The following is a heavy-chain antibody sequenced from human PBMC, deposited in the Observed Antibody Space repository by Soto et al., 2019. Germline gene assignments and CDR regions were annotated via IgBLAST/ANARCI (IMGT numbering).Heavy chain of an antibody. CDR1: GGSISSGDYY. J-gene: IGHJ5*02. D-gene: IGHD5-18*01. CDR2: IYYSGST. V-gene: IGHV4-30-4*01. CDR3: ARAQVGYSYGAHRYWFDP. Sequence: SLTCTVSGGSISSGDYYWSWIRQPPGKGLEWIGYIYYSGSTYYNPSLKSRVTISVDTSKNQFSLKLSSVTAADTAVYYCARAQVGYSYGAHRYWFDPWGQGTRVTVSS.